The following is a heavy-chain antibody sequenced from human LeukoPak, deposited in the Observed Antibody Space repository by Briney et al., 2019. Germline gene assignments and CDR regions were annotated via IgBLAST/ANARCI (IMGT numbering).Heavy chain of an antibody. D-gene: IGHD4-11*01. CDR2: IIPMIGIA. Sequence: GASVKVSCKASGGTFSNYTISWVRQAPGQGLEWMGRIIPMIGIANYAQKFQGRVTITADKSTSTAYMELSSLRSEDTAVYYCARVGSPGTDWGSYSYGLDVWGQGTTVTVSS. V-gene: IGHV1-69*02. CDR1: GGTFSNYT. CDR3: ARVGSPGTDWGSYSYGLDV. J-gene: IGHJ6*02.